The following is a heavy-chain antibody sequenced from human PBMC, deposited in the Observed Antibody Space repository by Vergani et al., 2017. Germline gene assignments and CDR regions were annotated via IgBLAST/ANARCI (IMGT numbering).Heavy chain of an antibody. V-gene: IGHV4-34*02. CDR1: GGSFSGHF. J-gene: IGHJ2*01. CDR2: ISHSGSA. CDR3: VRSTMRSFGNWYFDL. D-gene: IGHD2/OR15-2a*01. Sequence: QVLLQQWGAGLLKPSETLFLTSAVYGGSFSGHFWNWIRQSPGKGLEWIGEISHSGSANYNPSLKSRVTISVDTSKKQFSLKMNSVTAADTAVYYCVRSTMRSFGNWYFDLWGRGTLVTVSS.